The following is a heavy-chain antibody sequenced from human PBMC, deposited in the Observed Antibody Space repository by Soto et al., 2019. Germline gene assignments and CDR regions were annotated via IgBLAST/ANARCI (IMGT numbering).Heavy chain of an antibody. V-gene: IGHV3-7*05. CDR1: GFTLSSYW. J-gene: IGHJ6*02. D-gene: IGHD2-21*01. Sequence: PGGSLRLSCAASGFTLSSYWMSWVRQAPGKGLEWVANIKQDGSEKYYVDSVKGRFTISRDNAKNSLYLQMNSLRAEDTAVYYCARDIHNYYYYGMDVWGQGTTVTVSS. CDR3: ARDIHNYYYYGMDV. CDR2: IKQDGSEK.